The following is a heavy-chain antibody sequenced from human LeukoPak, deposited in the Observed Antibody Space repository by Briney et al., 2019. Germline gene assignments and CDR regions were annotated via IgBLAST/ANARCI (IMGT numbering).Heavy chain of an antibody. CDR3: ARDYGTFGGVIVAHDY. J-gene: IGHJ4*02. Sequence: GASVKVSCKASGYTFTSYDINWVRQATGQGLEWMGWMNPNSGNTGYAQKFQGRVTMTRNTSISTAYMELSSLRSEDTAVYYCARDYGTFGGVIVAHDYWGQGTLVTVSS. CDR1: GYTFTSYD. CDR2: MNPNSGNT. V-gene: IGHV1-8*01. D-gene: IGHD3-16*02.